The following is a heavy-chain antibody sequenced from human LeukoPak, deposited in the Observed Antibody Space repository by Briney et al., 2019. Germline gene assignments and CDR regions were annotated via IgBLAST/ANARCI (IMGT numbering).Heavy chain of an antibody. CDR2: INPNSGGT. CDR1: GYTFTVYY. V-gene: IGHV1-2*06. D-gene: IGHD3-10*01. CDR3: AREGTTMVRGVIKSFDY. J-gene: IGHJ4*02. Sequence: ASVTVSCTASGYTFTVYYMHWVRQAPGQGLEWMGRINPNSGGTNYAQKFQGRVTMTRDTSISTAYMELSRLRSDDTAVYYCAREGTTMVRGVIKSFDYWGQGTLVTVSS.